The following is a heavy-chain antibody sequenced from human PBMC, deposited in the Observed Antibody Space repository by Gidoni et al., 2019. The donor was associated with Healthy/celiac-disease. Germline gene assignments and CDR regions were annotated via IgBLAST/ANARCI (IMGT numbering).Heavy chain of an antibody. J-gene: IGHJ4*02. Sequence: LTCTVSGGSISSSSYYWGWIRQPPGKGLEWIGSIYYSGSTYYNPSLKSRVTISVDTSKNQFSLKLSSVTAADTAVYYCAILRYFDYYFDYWGQGTLVTVSS. V-gene: IGHV4-39*01. CDR3: AILRYFDYYFDY. D-gene: IGHD3-3*01. CDR1: GGSISSSSYY. CDR2: IYYSGST.